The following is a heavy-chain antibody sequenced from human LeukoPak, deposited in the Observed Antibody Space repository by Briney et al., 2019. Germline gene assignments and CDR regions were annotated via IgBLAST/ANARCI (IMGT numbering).Heavy chain of an antibody. CDR1: GGSISSSTNW. CDR3: ATNGYYCMDV. V-gene: IGHV4-4*02. J-gene: IGHJ6*03. D-gene: IGHD2-8*01. Sequence: PSGTLSLTCAVSGGSISSSTNWWSWVRQPPGKGLEWIGEIYHSGGTNYNPSLKSRITISVDKSQNQLSLKVNSLTAADTAVYYCATNGYYCMDVWGKGTTVTVSS. CDR2: IYHSGGT.